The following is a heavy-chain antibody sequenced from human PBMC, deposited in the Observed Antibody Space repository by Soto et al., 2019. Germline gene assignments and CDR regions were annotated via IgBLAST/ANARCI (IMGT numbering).Heavy chain of an antibody. CDR3: AREVGHMDV. CDR1: GYTFTTYG. CDR2: VIPYNGDT. D-gene: IGHD2-2*01. V-gene: IGHV1-18*04. J-gene: IGHJ6*02. Sequence: ASVKASCKASGYTFTTYGINWVRQAPGQGLEWMGLVIPYNGDTIYAQKVQGRVTMTTDTSTRTAYLELRSLRSDDTAVYYCAREVGHMDVWGQGTTVTVCS.